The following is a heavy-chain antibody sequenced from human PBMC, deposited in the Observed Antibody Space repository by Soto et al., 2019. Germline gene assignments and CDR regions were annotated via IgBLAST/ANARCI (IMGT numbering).Heavy chain of an antibody. J-gene: IGHJ4*02. Sequence: GGSLRLSCAASGFTFSSYAMSWVRQAPGKGLEWVSAISGSGGSTYYADSVKGRFTISRDNSKNTLYLQMNSLRAEDTAVYYCARDEPWIQLWSFIFDYWGQGTLVTVSS. CDR2: ISGSGGST. CDR1: GFTFSSYA. V-gene: IGHV3-23*01. D-gene: IGHD5-18*01. CDR3: ARDEPWIQLWSFIFDY.